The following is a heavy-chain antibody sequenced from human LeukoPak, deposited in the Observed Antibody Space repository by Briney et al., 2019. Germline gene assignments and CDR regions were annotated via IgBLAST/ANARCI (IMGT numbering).Heavy chain of an antibody. V-gene: IGHV4-4*07. CDR3: ASLRFQYYFDY. D-gene: IGHD3-3*01. Sequence: PSETLSLTCTVSGGSISSYYWSWIRQPAGKGLEWIGRIYTSGSTNYNPSLKSRVTISVDTSKNQFSLKLNSVTAADTAVYYCASLRFQYYFDYWGQGTLVTVSS. CDR2: IYTSGST. J-gene: IGHJ4*02. CDR1: GGSISSYY.